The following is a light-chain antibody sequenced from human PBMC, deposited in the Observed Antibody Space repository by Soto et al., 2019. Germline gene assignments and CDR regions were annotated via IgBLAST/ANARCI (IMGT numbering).Light chain of an antibody. V-gene: IGKV1-5*03. Sequence: DIQMTQSPSTLSASLGDRVTITCRASQSVSRWLAWFQQKPGKAPHLLIYSASTLERGVPSRFSGTASGTQFTLTINSLQPDDFATYYCHQYVHLPWTFGQGNKIEMK. J-gene: IGKJ1*01. CDR3: HQYVHLPWT. CDR2: SAS. CDR1: QSVSRW.